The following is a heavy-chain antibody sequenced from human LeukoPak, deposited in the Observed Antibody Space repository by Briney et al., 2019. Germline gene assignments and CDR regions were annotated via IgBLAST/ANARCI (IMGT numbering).Heavy chain of an antibody. V-gene: IGHV3-53*01. CDR1: GFTVSSNY. D-gene: IGHD1-1*01. J-gene: IGHJ4*02. Sequence: AGGSLRLSCAASGFTVSSNYMSWVRQAPGKGLEWVSVIYSGGSTYYADSVKGRFTISRDNSKNTLYLQMNSLGAEDTAVYYCARGNWNDDERLAYWGQGTLVTVSS. CDR3: ARGNWNDDERLAY. CDR2: IYSGGST.